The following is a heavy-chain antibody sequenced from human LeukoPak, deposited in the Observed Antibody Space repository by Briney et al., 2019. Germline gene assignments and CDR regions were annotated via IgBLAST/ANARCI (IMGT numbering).Heavy chain of an antibody. D-gene: IGHD3-16*01. CDR1: GFTVSAKY. CDR3: ARHGGFGGPGGDNWFDS. J-gene: IGHJ5*01. V-gene: IGHV3-66*02. CDR2: IYSDGGT. Sequence: GGSLRLSCAASGFTVSAKYMSWVRQGPGKGLDWISSIYSDGGTNYADSVKGRFTISRDNSKNTLYLQMNSLRPEDTAVYYCARHGGFGGPGGDNWFDSWGQGALVTVSS.